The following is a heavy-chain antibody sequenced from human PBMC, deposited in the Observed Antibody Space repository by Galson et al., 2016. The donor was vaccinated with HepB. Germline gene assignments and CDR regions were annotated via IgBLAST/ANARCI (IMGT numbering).Heavy chain of an antibody. V-gene: IGHV4-59*01. CDR3: ARVGRYDDLWGNHPFFDF. CDR1: GVSMTSYY. CDR2: IHHSGTT. D-gene: IGHD3-16*01. Sequence: SETLSLTCTVSGVSMTSYYWSWIRQPPGKGLEWIGNIHHSGTTNYNPSLKSRVTMTMDASQNHLSLTLRSVTAADTAIFYCARVGRYDDLWGNHPFFDFWGQGTLATVSS. J-gene: IGHJ4*02.